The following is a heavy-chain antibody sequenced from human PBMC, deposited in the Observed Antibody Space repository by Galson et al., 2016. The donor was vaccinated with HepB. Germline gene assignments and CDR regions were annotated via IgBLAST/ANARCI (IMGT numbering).Heavy chain of an antibody. CDR1: DYTLTSYG. CDR3: ARVRDSSGWYQIRYFDL. D-gene: IGHD6-19*01. Sequence: SVKVSCKASDYTLTSYGITWVRQAPGQGLEWMGWISAYNDKTNYAQKLKGRVTMTTDTSTNTDYMELRSLRSDDTAVYYCARVRDSSGWYQIRYFDLWGRGTLVTVSS. V-gene: IGHV1-18*01. CDR2: ISAYNDKT. J-gene: IGHJ2*01.